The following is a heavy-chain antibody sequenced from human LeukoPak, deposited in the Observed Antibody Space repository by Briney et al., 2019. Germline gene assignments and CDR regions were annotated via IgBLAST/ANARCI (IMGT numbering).Heavy chain of an antibody. J-gene: IGHJ4*02. CDR3: ARPPYS. D-gene: IGHD1-1*01. V-gene: IGHV4-4*09. CDR1: GDSITTFY. CDR2: ISASGNT. Sequence: SETLSLTCTVSGDSITTFYWSWVRQPPGKGLEWIGYISASGNTDYSPSLKSRVTMSMDTSKNQFSLILRSVTAADTAVYYCARPPYSWGQGTLVTVSS.